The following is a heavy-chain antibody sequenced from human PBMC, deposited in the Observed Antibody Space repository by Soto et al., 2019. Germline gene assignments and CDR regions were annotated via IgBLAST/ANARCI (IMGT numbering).Heavy chain of an antibody. CDR1: GFTFSNHN. Sequence: EVQLVESGGGLVKPGESLTLSCAASGFTFSNHNMNWVRQAPAKGLEWVSSISYSSRHIYYADSVKGRITISRDNTKQLLYLQTNSLRAEDTAVYYCARDSPGPIVLVPAEIGDSWGQGTLVTVSS. V-gene: IGHV3-21*02. D-gene: IGHD2-2*01. CDR2: ISYSSRHI. CDR3: ARDSPGPIVLVPAEIGDS. J-gene: IGHJ4*02.